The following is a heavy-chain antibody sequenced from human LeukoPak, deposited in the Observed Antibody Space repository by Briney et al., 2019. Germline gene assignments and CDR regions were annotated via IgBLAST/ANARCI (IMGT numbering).Heavy chain of an antibody. D-gene: IGHD3-3*01. V-gene: IGHV3-23*01. CDR3: AKPRGGYYFDY. J-gene: IGHJ4*02. CDR1: GFTFSSYA. Sequence: GGSLRLSWAASGFTFSSYAMSWVRQAPGKGLEWVSAISGSGGSTYYADSVKGRFTISRDNSKNTVYLQMNSLRPEDTAVYYCAKPRGGYYFDYWGQGTLVTVSS. CDR2: ISGSGGST.